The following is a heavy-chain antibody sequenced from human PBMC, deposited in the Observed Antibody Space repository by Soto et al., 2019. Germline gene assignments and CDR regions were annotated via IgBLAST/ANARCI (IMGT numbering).Heavy chain of an antibody. D-gene: IGHD5-12*01. CDR1: GDSVSSSSAA. J-gene: IGHJ4*02. Sequence: SETLSLTCRISGDSVSSSSAAWNWIRQSPSRGLEWLGRTYYRSKWYNDYALSVRSRITINPDTSKNQFSLQLTSVTPEDTAVYYCARDIGFDFDYWGQGILVTVSS. CDR2: TYYRSKWYN. V-gene: IGHV6-1*01. CDR3: ARDIGFDFDY.